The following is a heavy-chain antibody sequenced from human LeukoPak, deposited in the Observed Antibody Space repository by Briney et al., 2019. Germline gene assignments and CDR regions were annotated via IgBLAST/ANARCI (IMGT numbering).Heavy chain of an antibody. CDR3: SRAVAGISPFDY. D-gene: IGHD6-19*01. CDR2: ISSSGTTI. CDR1: GFILSSYS. V-gene: IGHV3-48*01. J-gene: IGHJ4*02. Sequence: GGSLRLSCTASGFILSSYSMNWVRQAPGKGLEWVSYISSSGTTIYYADSVKGRFTVSRDNAKNSLFLQMNSLRAEDTAVYYCSRAVAGISPFDYWGQGTLVTVSS.